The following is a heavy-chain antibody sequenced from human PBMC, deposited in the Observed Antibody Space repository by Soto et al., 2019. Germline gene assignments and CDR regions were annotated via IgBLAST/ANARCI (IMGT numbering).Heavy chain of an antibody. CDR2: IHGDGGKV. V-gene: IGHV3-7*01. CDR3: ARDFYGGYTYGPGDY. J-gene: IGHJ4*02. CDR1: GFMFSAYW. Sequence: GGSLRLSCAASGFMFSAYWMSWVRQAPGKGLEWVANIHGDGGKVYYVDSVKGRFTISRDNAKRSLYLQMNSLRAEDTAVYYCARDFYGGYTYGPGDYWGQGALVTVSS. D-gene: IGHD5-18*01.